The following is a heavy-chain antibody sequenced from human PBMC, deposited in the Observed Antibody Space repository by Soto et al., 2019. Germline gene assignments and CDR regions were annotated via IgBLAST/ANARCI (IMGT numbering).Heavy chain of an antibody. CDR3: ARDCGKGYGMDV. CDR1: GFSFINYN. V-gene: IGHV3-48*02. CDR2: ISSRSGTI. Sequence: VHLVESGGGLVQPGGSLRLSCAASGFSFINYNMNWVRQAPGKGLEWVSYISSRSGTIYYADSVKGRFTISRDNAKNSLYLQMNSLRDEDTAVYYCARDCGKGYGMDVWGQGTTVTVSS. J-gene: IGHJ6*02.